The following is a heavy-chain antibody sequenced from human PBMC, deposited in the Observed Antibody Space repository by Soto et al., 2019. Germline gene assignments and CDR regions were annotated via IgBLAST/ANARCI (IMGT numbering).Heavy chain of an antibody. CDR2: IYYSGST. Sequence: QVQLQESGPGLVKPSETLSLTCTVSGGSISSYYWSWIRQPPAKGLEWIGYIYYSGSTNYNPSLKRRVTISVDTSKNQFSLKLSSVTAADTAVYYCARVPQYYYDSSGYYWYFDLWGRGTLVTVSS. D-gene: IGHD3-22*01. CDR3: ARVPQYYYDSSGYYWYFDL. V-gene: IGHV4-59*01. CDR1: GGSISSYY. J-gene: IGHJ2*01.